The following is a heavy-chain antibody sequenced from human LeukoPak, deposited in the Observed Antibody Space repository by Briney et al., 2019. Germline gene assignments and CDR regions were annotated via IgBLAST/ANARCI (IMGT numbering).Heavy chain of an antibody. Sequence: PGGSLRLSCAASGFTSSSYAMQWVRQASGKGLEWVAVISYDGSNKYYADSVKGRFTISRDNSKNTLYLQMNSLRAEDTAVYYCARSTSGLYSWFDPWGQGTLVTVSS. D-gene: IGHD5-12*01. CDR3: ARSTSGLYSWFDP. J-gene: IGHJ5*02. CDR1: GFTSSSYA. CDR2: ISYDGSNK. V-gene: IGHV3-30*04.